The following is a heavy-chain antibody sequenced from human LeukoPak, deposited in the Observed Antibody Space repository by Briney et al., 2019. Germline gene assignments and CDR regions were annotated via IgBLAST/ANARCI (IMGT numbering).Heavy chain of an antibody. J-gene: IGHJ4*02. V-gene: IGHV3-7*01. CDR2: INQDGRER. Sequence: PGGSLGLSCAASGFIFGDYWMNWVRPPPGKGAGGVANINQDGRERNYVDSVKGRFTISRDNAKNSLYLQMNSLRADDTAVYYCAKNRRLLEYRGQGTLVTVSS. D-gene: IGHD1-14*01. CDR1: GFIFGDYW. CDR3: AKNRRLLEY.